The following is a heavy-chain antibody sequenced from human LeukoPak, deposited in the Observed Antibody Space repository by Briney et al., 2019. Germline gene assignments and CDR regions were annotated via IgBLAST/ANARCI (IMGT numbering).Heavy chain of an antibody. CDR2: MNHNSGNT. V-gene: IGHV1-8*01. CDR3: ARGSSVFGITKYDY. J-gene: IGHJ4*02. CDR1: GYTFTSYD. D-gene: IGHD3-10*01. Sequence: ASVKVSCKASGYTFTSYDINWVRQATGQGLEWMGWMNHNSGNTGYAQKIQGRVALTRNTTISTAYMELSSLRSEDTAVYDCARGSSVFGITKYDYWGQGTLVTVSS.